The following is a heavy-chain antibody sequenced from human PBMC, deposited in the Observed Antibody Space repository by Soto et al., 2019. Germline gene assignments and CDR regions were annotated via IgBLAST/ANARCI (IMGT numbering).Heavy chain of an antibody. D-gene: IGHD6-13*01. V-gene: IGHV3-23*01. CDR1: GFTFSSYA. J-gene: IGHJ6*02. CDR2: ISGSGGST. CDR3: AKASIAAAGYPDYYYGMDV. Sequence: GFLRLSCAASGFTFSSYAMSWVRQAPGKGLEWVSAISGSGGSTYYADSVKGRFTISRDNSKNTLYLQMNSLRAEDTAVYYCAKASIAAAGYPDYYYGMDVWGQGTTVTVSS.